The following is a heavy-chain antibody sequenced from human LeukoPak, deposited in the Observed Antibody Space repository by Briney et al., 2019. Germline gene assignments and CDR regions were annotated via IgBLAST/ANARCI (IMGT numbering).Heavy chain of an antibody. J-gene: IGHJ4*02. V-gene: IGHV3-53*01. CDR3: ARRAGAYSHPYDY. D-gene: IGHD4/OR15-4a*01. Sequence: GGSLRLSCTASGFTFCDYAMSWFRQAPGKGLEWVSFIYSDNTHYSHTVKGRVTISRDKSKNTLYLQMNSLRAEDTAVYYCARRAGAYSHPYDYWGQGTLVTVSS. CDR2: IYSDNT. CDR1: GFTFCDYA.